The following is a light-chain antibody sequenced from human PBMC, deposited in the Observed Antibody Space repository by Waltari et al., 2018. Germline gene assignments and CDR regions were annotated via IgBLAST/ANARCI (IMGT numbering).Light chain of an antibody. Sequence: SVLYSSNNKNYLAWYQQKPGQPPKLLIYWASTRESGVPDRFSGSGSGTDFTLTISSLQAEDVAVYYCQQYYSTPRTLGPGTKVDIK. CDR3: QQYYSTPRT. CDR2: WAS. J-gene: IGKJ3*01. V-gene: IGKV4-1*01. CDR1: SVLYSSNNKNY.